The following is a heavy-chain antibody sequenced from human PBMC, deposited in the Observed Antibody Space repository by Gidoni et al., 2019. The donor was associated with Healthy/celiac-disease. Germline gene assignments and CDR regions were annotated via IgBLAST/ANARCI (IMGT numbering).Heavy chain of an antibody. CDR3: AKGPMGWLFFDY. CDR1: GFTFSSYD. V-gene: IGHV3-23*01. D-gene: IGHD3-3*01. J-gene: IGHJ4*02. CDR2: ISGSGGST. Sequence: EVQLLESGGGLVQPGGSLRLSCAASGFTFSSYDMSWVRQAPGKGLEWVSAISGSGGSTYYADSVKGRFTISRDNSKNTLYLQMNSLRAEDTAVYYCAKGPMGWLFFDYWGQGTLVTVSS.